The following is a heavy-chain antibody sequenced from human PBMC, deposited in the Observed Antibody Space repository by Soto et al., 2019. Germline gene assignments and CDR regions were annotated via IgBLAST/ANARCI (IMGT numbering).Heavy chain of an antibody. CDR2: ISAYNGNT. CDR1: GYTFTSYG. J-gene: IGHJ5*02. D-gene: IGHD6-6*01. V-gene: IGHV1-18*01. CDR3: ARDKQLVRGGRCWFDP. Sequence: ASVKVSCKASGYTFTSYGISWVRQAPGQGLEWMGWISAYNGNTNYAQKLQGRVTMTTDTSTSTAYMELRSLRSDDTAVYYCARDKQLVRGGRCWFDPWGQGTLVTVSS.